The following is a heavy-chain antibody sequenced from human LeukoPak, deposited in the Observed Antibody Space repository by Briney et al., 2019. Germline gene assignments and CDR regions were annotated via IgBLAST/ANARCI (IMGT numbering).Heavy chain of an antibody. CDR3: ARDRGIVGATGFDY. D-gene: IGHD1-26*01. J-gene: IGHJ4*02. Sequence: GGSLRLSCAASGSTVSSNYMSWVRQAPGKGLEWVSVIYSGGSTYYADSVKGRFTISRDNSKNTLYLQMNSLRAEDTAVYYCARDRGIVGATGFDYWGQGTLVTVSS. V-gene: IGHV3-53*01. CDR2: IYSGGST. CDR1: GSTVSSNY.